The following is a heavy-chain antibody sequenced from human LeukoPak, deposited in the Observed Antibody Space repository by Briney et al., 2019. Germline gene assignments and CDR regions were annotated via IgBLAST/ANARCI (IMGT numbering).Heavy chain of an antibody. J-gene: IGHJ4*02. CDR2: IIPILGIA. D-gene: IGHD3-22*01. CDR1: GGTFSSYA. Sequence: ASVKVSCKASGGTFSSYAISWVRQAPGQGLEWMGRIIPILGIANYAQKFQGRVTITADKSTSTAYMEPSSLRSEDTAVYYCAREGSPWWYYDSSGPAPNNYFDYWGQGTLVTVSS. V-gene: IGHV1-69*04. CDR3: AREGSPWWYYDSSGPAPNNYFDY.